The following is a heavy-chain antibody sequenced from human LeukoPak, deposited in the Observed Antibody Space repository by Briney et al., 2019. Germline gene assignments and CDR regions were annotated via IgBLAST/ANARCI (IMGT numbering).Heavy chain of an antibody. CDR3: ASLVYYDSSGSDY. D-gene: IGHD3-22*01. CDR2: IWYDGSNK. J-gene: IGHJ4*02. CDR1: GFTFSSYG. V-gene: IGHV3-33*01. Sequence: PGRSLRLSCAASGFTFSSYGMHWVRQAPGKGLEWVAVIWYDGSNKYYADSVKSRFTISRDNSKNTLYLQMNSLRAEDTAVYYCASLVYYDSSGSDYWGQGTLVTVSS.